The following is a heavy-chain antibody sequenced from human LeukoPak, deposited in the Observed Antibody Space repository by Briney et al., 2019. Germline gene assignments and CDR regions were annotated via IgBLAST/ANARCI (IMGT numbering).Heavy chain of an antibody. CDR3: ARAMYYYGSGSFNWYFDL. V-gene: IGHV1-18*01. Sequence: GASVKVSCKASGYTFTSYGISWVRQAPGQGLEWMGWISTYNGNTNYAQKLQGRVTMTTDTSTSTAYMELRSLRSDDTAVYYCARAMYYYGSGSFNWYFDLWGRGTLVTVSS. J-gene: IGHJ2*01. CDR2: ISTYNGNT. CDR1: GYTFTSYG. D-gene: IGHD3-10*01.